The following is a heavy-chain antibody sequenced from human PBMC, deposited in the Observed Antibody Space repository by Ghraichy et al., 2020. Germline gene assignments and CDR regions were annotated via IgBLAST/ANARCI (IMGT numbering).Heavy chain of an antibody. V-gene: IGHV4-59*08. CDR2: VYYNGNT. CDR1: GGSIRSYY. D-gene: IGHD5-18*01. Sequence: GSLSLICTVSGGSIRSYYWSWIRHPPGKGLEWIGYVYYNGNTDYSPTLKSRASISVDTSKNQFSLRLTSVTAADTAVYYRARRGRGYSLYFYGLDIWGQGTTVTVSS. CDR3: ARRGRGYSLYFYGLDI. J-gene: IGHJ6*02.